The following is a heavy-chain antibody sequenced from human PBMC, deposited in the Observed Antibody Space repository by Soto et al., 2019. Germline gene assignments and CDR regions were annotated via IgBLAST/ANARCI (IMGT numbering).Heavy chain of an antibody. D-gene: IGHD5-18*01. CDR3: VRDPLWGTAMVLWYFDL. CDR2: ISYDGSNK. Sequence: QGQLVESGGGVVQPGRSLRLYCAASGFTFNKYAMHWVRQAPGKGLEWVALISYDGSNKYYADSVKGRFTISRDNSKNTLYLQMNSLRAEDTSVYYCVRDPLWGTAMVLWYFDLWGRGTLVTVSS. V-gene: IGHV3-30-3*01. CDR1: GFTFNKYA. J-gene: IGHJ2*01.